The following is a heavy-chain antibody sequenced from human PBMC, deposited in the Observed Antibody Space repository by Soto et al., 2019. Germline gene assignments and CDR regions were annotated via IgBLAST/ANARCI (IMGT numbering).Heavy chain of an antibody. CDR1: GGSISSGGYY. CDR3: ARESQYDFWSGYQYYFDY. Sequence: SETLSLTCTVSGGSISSGGYYWSWIRQHPGKGLEWIGYIYYSGSTYYNPSLKSRVTISVDTSKNQFSLKLSSVTAADTAVYYCARESQYDFWSGYQYYFDYWGQGTLVTSPQ. CDR2: IYYSGST. V-gene: IGHV4-31*03. J-gene: IGHJ4*02. D-gene: IGHD3-3*01.